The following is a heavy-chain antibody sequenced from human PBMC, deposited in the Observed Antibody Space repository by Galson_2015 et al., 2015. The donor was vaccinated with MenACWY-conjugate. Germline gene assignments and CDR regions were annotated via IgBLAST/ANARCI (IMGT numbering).Heavy chain of an antibody. Sequence: SLRLSCAASGFNFINYWMSWVRQAPGKGLEWVANIKQDGSQKYYVDSVKGRFTISRDNAKNSVYLQMNNLAAEDSALYYCARIGYSSSSFDYWGQGTLVTVSS. D-gene: IGHD2-2*01. CDR1: GFNFINYW. CDR3: ARIGYSSSSFDY. V-gene: IGHV3-7*03. CDR2: IKQDGSQK. J-gene: IGHJ4*02.